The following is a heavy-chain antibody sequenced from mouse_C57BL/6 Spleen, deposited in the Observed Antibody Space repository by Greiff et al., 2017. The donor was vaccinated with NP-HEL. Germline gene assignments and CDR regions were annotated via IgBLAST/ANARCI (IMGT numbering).Heavy chain of an antibody. CDR3: ARGIYDYDRFAY. V-gene: IGHV1-26*01. CDR1: GYTFTDYY. D-gene: IGHD2-4*01. CDR2: INPNNGGT. J-gene: IGHJ3*01. Sequence: EVQLQQSGPELVKPGASVKISCKASGYTFTDYYMNWVKQSHGKSLEWIGDINPNNGGTSYNQKFKGKATLTVDKSSSTAYMELRSLTSEDSAVYYSARGIYDYDRFAYWGQGTLVTVSA.